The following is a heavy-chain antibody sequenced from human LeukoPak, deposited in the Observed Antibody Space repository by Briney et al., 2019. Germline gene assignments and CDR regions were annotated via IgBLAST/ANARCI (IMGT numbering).Heavy chain of an antibody. CDR2: FDPEDGET. Sequence: ASVKVPCKVSGYTLTELSMHWVRQAPGKGLEWMGGFDPEDGETIYAQKFQGRVTMTEDTSTDTAYMELSSLRSEDTAVYYCATDRDYYDSSGYSPFDPWGQGTLVTVSS. CDR3: ATDRDYYDSSGYSPFDP. V-gene: IGHV1-24*01. D-gene: IGHD3-22*01. CDR1: GYTLTELS. J-gene: IGHJ5*02.